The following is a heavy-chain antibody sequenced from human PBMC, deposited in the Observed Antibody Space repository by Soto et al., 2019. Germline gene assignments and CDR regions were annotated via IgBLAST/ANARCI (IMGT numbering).Heavy chain of an antibody. V-gene: IGHV1-2*02. CDR2: IIPNSGGT. CDR1: GGTFSSYA. J-gene: IGHJ6*02. D-gene: IGHD3-3*01. Sequence: ASVKVSCKASGGTFSSYAISWVRQAPGQGLEWMGGIIPNSGGTNYAQKFQGRVTMTRDTSISTAYMELSRLRSDDTAVYYCARSELRFLEWLLAINYYYGMDVWGQGTTVTVSS. CDR3: ARSELRFLEWLLAINYYYGMDV.